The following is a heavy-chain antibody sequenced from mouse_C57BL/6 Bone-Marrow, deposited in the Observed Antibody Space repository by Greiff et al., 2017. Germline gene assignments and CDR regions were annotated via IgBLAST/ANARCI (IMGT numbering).Heavy chain of an antibody. CDR2: ISPGSGST. CDR1: GYTFTSYW. D-gene: IGHD2-4*01. J-gene: IGHJ4*01. Sequence: QVQLQQSGAELVKPGASVKMSCKASGYTFTSYWITWVKQRPGQGLEWIGDISPGSGSTNYNEKFKSKATLTVDPSSSTAYMQLSSLTSEDSAVYYWARRCRLRRAMDYWGQGTSVTVSS. CDR3: ARRCRLRRAMDY. V-gene: IGHV1-55*01.